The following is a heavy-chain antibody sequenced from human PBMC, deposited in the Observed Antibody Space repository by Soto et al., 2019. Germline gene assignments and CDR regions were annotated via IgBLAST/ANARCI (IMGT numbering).Heavy chain of an antibody. V-gene: IGHV1-2*02. CDR3: ARVSCSSTSCYGNWFDP. J-gene: IGHJ5*02. Sequence: ASVKVSCKASGYTFTGYYMHWVRQAPGQGLEWMGWINPNSGGTNYAQKFQGRVTITADKSTSTAYMELSSLRSEDTAVYYCARVSCSSTSCYGNWFDPWGQGTLVTVSS. CDR2: INPNSGGT. D-gene: IGHD2-2*01. CDR1: GYTFTGYY.